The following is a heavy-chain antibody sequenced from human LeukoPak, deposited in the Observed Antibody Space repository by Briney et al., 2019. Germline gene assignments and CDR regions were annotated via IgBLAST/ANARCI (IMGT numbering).Heavy chain of an antibody. Sequence: SETLSLTCTVSGGSISNYYWSWIRQPAGKGVEWIGRIYTIRNTSYNPSLKSRVTISEDKSKNQFFLNLGSVTAADTAVYYCAGTSDASGNFYYDFWGQGILVTVSS. V-gene: IGHV4-4*07. D-gene: IGHD3-10*01. CDR1: GGSISNYY. J-gene: IGHJ4*02. CDR2: IYTIRNT. CDR3: AGTSDASGNFYYDF.